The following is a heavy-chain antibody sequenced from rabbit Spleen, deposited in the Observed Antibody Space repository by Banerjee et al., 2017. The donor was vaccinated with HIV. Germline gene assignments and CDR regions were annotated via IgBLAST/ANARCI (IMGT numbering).Heavy chain of an antibody. V-gene: IGHV1S40*01. J-gene: IGHJ4*01. D-gene: IGHD4-1*01. Sequence: QTLEESGGDLVKPGASLTLTCTASGFDLSNYYYIYWVRQAPGKGLEWIGCIYTGGSGGIYYASWARGRLTISKTSSTTVTLQMTSLTAADTATYFCARDLAGVIGWNFYLWGPGTLVTVS. CDR3: ARDLAGVIGWNFYL. CDR2: IYTGGSGGI. CDR1: GFDLSNYYY.